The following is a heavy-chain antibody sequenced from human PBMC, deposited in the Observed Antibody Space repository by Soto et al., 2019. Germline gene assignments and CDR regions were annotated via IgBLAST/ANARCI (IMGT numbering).Heavy chain of an antibody. CDR2: INASNWNT. CDR3: ARSETDYSSFDY. V-gene: IGHV1-3*01. Sequence: ASVKVSCKASGYTFSNFAMHWVRQAPGQRLEWMGWINASNWNTKYSQKIQGRNNINKDTSESAAYMELSTLGSEDTSIYYCARSETDYSSFDYWGQGTLVTVSS. J-gene: IGHJ4*02. CDR1: GYTFSNFA. D-gene: IGHD3-9*01.